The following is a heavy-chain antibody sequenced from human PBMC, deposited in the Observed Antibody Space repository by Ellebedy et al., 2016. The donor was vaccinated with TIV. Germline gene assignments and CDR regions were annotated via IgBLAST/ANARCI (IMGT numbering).Heavy chain of an antibody. CDR1: GFTFVSHA. CDR3: AKDQVGGDGRWVFDL. Sequence: GESLKISCAASGFTFVSHAMTWVRQAPGTGLEWVSGTYGGGGTKYYADSVKGRFTISRDNSKNTLYLQMNSLRAEDTAIYYCAKDQVGGDGRWVFDLWGQGALVTVSS. CDR2: TYGGGGTK. V-gene: IGHV3-23*01. J-gene: IGHJ4*02. D-gene: IGHD3-16*01.